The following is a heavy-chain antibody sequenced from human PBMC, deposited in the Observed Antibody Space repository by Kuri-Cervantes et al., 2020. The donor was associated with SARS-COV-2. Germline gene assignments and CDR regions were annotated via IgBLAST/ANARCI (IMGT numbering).Heavy chain of an antibody. D-gene: IGHD3-10*01. CDR3: ARIREDYYGSGSCDY. CDR2: INPNSGGT. Sequence: ASVKVSCKASGYTFTGYYMHWVRQAPGQGLEWMGWINPNSGGTNYAQKVQGRVTMNRDTSISTAYMELSRLRSDDTAVYYCARIREDYYGSGSCDYWGQGTLVTVSS. CDR1: GYTFTGYY. V-gene: IGHV1-2*02. J-gene: IGHJ4*02.